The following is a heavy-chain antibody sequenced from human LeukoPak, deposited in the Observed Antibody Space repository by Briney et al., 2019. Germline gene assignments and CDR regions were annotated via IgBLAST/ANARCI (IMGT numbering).Heavy chain of an antibody. D-gene: IGHD1-26*01. CDR1: GFTVSSDY. CDR2: IHSGGHI. J-gene: IGHJ4*01. V-gene: IGHV3-53*01. CDR3: ARTSIVGSIYFDY. Sequence: GGSLRLSCAASGFTVSSDYMSWVRQAPGKGLEWVSVIHSGGHIYYADSVKGRFTISRDDSKNTLYLRMNSLRAEDTAVYYCARTSIVGSIYFDYWGQEPWSPSPQ.